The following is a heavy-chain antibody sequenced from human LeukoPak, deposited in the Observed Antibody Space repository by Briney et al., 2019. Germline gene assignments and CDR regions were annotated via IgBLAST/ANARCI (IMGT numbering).Heavy chain of an antibody. CDR1: GYTFTSYG. Sequence: GASAKVSCKASGYTFTSYGISWVRQAPGQGLEWMGWISAYNGNTNYAQKLQGRVTMTTDTSTSTAYMELRSLRSDDTAVYYCARVRSSGWYSGYLDLWGRGTLVTVSS. J-gene: IGHJ2*01. V-gene: IGHV1-18*01. CDR2: ISAYNGNT. CDR3: ARVRSSGWYSGYLDL. D-gene: IGHD6-19*01.